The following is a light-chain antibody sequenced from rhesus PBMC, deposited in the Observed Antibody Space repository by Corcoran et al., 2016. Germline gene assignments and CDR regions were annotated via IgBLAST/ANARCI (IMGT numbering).Light chain of an antibody. V-gene: IGKV1-22*01. Sequence: DIQMTQSPSSLSASVGDTVTITCRASQSISRWLDWYQQKPGDAPTAVIYKASSLQSGVPSRFSGSGSRTEFTLNISNLQPEDFATYYCLQYDRSPYTFGQGTKLEIK. CDR1: QSISRW. CDR2: KAS. J-gene: IGKJ2*01. CDR3: LQYDRSPYT.